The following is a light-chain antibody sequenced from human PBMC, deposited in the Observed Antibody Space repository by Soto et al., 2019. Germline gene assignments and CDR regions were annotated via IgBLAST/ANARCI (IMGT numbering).Light chain of an antibody. CDR1: QSIDSNY. CDR3: QHYGTSPGT. J-gene: IGKJ1*01. Sequence: EIVLTQSPGTLSLSPGERATLSCRASQSIDSNYLGWYQQKPGQTPRLLIYGASSRATGIPDRFSGSGSGTDFTITISRLEPEDLAVYYCQHYGTSPGTFGQGTKVEIK. CDR2: GAS. V-gene: IGKV3-20*01.